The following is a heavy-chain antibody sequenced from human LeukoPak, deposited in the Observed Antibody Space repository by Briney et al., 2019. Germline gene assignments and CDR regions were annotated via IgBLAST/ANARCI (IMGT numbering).Heavy chain of an antibody. J-gene: IGHJ4*02. CDR2: LSSSGSAF. Sequence: QAGGSLRLSCEDSGFTFRSYEMNWVRQAPGKGLEWIAYLSSSGSAFSYADSEKGRFTIARDNAKNSVYLEMNSLRADDTAVYYCARSARLMKGVVEVTALDDWGQGTLVTVSS. V-gene: IGHV3-48*03. D-gene: IGHD3-3*01. CDR1: GFTFRSYE. CDR3: ARSARLMKGVVEVTALDD.